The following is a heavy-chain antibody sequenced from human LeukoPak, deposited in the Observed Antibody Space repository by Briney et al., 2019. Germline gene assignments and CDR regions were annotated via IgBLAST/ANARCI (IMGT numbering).Heavy chain of an antibody. CDR1: GGSISSSSYY. Sequence: SETLSLTCTVSGGSISSSSYYWGWIRQPPGKGLEWIGSIYYSGSTYYNPSLKSRVTISVDTSKNQFSLKLSSVTAADTAVYYCARHGLLVVGIDYWGQGTLVTVSS. CDR3: ARHGLLVVGIDY. J-gene: IGHJ4*02. D-gene: IGHD2-21*01. V-gene: IGHV4-39*01. CDR2: IYYSGST.